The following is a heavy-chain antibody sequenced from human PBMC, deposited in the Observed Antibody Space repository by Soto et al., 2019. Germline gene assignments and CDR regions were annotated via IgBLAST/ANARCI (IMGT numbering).Heavy chain of an antibody. J-gene: IGHJ3*01. D-gene: IGHD2-21*01. Sequence: VQLVESGGGLVKPGGSLRLSCAASGFTFSRYIMHWVRQAPGQGLEWIATISSTSTNIYYADSVKGRITISRDNPKNSLSLQMDSLRREDTAVYYCTRGIASSSLVTFDVWGQGTMVTVSP. CDR2: ISSTSTNI. V-gene: IGHV3-21*01. CDR1: GFTFSRYI. CDR3: TRGIASSSLVTFDV.